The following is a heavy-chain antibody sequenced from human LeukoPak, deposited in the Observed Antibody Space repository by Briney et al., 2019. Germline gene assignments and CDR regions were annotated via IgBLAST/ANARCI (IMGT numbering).Heavy chain of an antibody. D-gene: IGHD2-2*01. J-gene: IGHJ4*02. V-gene: IGHV4-34*01. CDR3: ARGSNAGQV. CDR1: GGSFSGYY. CDR2: INHRGST. Sequence: KPSETLSLTCAVYGGSFSGYYWSWIRQTPGKGLEWIGEINHRGSTNYNPSLKSRVTILVDTSKNQFSLKLSSVTAADTAVYYCARGSNAGQVWGQGTLVTVSS.